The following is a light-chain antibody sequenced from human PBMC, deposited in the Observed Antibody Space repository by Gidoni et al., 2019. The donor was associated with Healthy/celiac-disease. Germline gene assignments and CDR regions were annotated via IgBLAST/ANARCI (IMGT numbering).Light chain of an antibody. Sequence: IQIIQPPSSLSASVGDRVTITCRASQSISSYLNWYQQKPGKAPKLLIYAASSLQSGVPSRFSGSGSGTDFTLTISSLQPEDFATYYCQQSYSTPVTFGPGTKVDIK. CDR1: QSISSY. CDR2: AAS. CDR3: QQSYSTPVT. J-gene: IGKJ3*01. V-gene: IGKV1-39*01.